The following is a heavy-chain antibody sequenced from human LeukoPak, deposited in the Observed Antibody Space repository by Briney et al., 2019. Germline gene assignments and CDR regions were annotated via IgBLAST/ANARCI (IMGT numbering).Heavy chain of an antibody. Sequence: SETLSLTCAVYGGSSSGYYWSWIRQPPGKGLEWIGEINHSGSTNYNPSLKSRVTISVDTSKNQFSLKLSSVTAADTAVYYCARASRPLDYWGQGTLVTVSS. CDR2: INHSGST. CDR1: GGSSSGYY. V-gene: IGHV4-34*01. J-gene: IGHJ4*02. CDR3: ARASRPLDY.